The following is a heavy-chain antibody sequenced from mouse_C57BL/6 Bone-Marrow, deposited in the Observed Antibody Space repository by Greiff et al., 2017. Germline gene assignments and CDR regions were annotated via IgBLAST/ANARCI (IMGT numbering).Heavy chain of an antibody. CDR1: GYTFTSYW. D-gene: IGHD2-3*01. V-gene: IGHV1-5*01. CDR2: IYPGNSDT. Sequence: VQLQQSGTVLARPGASVKMSCKTSGYTFTSYWLHWVKQRPGQGLEWIGAIYPGNSDTSYNQKFKGKAKLTAVTSASTAYMELSSLTNEDSAVYYCTRGLLRSWYFDVWGTGTTVTVSS. J-gene: IGHJ1*03. CDR3: TRGLLRSWYFDV.